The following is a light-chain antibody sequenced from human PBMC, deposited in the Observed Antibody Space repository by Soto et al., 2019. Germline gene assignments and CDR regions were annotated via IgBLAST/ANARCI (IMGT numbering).Light chain of an antibody. CDR2: DVS. J-gene: IGLJ2*01. V-gene: IGLV2-18*02. CDR1: SSDVGGFNR. CDR3: CSVTSINTLI. Sequence: QSALTQPPSVSGSPGQSVTISCTGTSSDVGGFNRVSWYQQAPGTAPKVIIFDVSNRPSGVPARFSGSKSGNTASLTISGLQAEDESDFYCCSVTSINTLIFGGGTQLTVL.